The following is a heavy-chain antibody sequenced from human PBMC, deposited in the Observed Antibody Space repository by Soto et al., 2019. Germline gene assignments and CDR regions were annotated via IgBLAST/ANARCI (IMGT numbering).Heavy chain of an antibody. CDR3: ARSGYSGYKMDAYYYYYYGMDV. V-gene: IGHV1-69*06. D-gene: IGHD5-12*01. CDR2: IIPIVGTA. CDR1: GGTFSSYA. J-gene: IGHJ6*02. Sequence: ASVKVSCKASGGTFSSYAISWVRQAPGQGLEWMGGIIPIVGTANYAQKFQGRVPITADKSTSTAYMELSSLRSEDTAVYYCARSGYSGYKMDAYYYYYYGMDVWGQGTTVTVSS.